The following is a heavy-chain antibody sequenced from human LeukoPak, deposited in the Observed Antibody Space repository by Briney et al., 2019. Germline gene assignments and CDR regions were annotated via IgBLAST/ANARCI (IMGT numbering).Heavy chain of an antibody. CDR2: ISASGGIT. J-gene: IGHJ4*02. D-gene: IGHD3-10*01. Sequence: GGPLRPSCAASGFTFDRFAMGWVPQAPGKGLGWVSIISASGGITNYADYVKGRFTISRDNSKNTLLLRMNSLIVDDTAIYYCATESFHYWGQGTLVTVSS. CDR1: GFTFDRFA. CDR3: ATESFHY. V-gene: IGHV3-23*01.